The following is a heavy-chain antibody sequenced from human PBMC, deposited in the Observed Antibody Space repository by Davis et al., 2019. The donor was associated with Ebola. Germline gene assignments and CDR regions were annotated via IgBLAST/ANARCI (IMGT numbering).Heavy chain of an antibody. J-gene: IGHJ4*02. V-gene: IGHV3-48*03. CDR3: ANPDYGGSYFDY. CDR2: ISSSGSTI. Sequence: GGSLRLSCAASGFTFSSYEMNWVRQAPGKGLEWVSYISSSGSTIYYADSVKGRFTISRDNSKNTLYLQMNSLRAEDTAVYYCANPDYGGSYFDYWGQGTLVTVSS. D-gene: IGHD4-23*01. CDR1: GFTFSSYE.